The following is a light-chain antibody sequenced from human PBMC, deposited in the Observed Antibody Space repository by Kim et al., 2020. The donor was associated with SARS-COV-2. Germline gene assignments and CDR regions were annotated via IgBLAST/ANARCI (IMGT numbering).Light chain of an antibody. Sequence: EKVMTQSPATLSVSPGERATLSCRASQSVTNNLAWYQQKPGQAPRLLIYDASTRATGIPDRFSGSRSGTEFTLTISSLQSEDFAVYYCQQFNSWPLTFGGGTKLEI. V-gene: IGKV3-15*01. J-gene: IGKJ4*01. CDR2: DAS. CDR3: QQFNSWPLT. CDR1: QSVTNN.